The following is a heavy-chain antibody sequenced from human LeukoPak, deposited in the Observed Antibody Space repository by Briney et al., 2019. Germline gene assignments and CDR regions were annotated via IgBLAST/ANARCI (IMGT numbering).Heavy chain of an antibody. Sequence: GGSLRLSCAASGFTFSSYAMSWVRQAPGKGLEWVSAISGSGGSTYYADSVKGRFTISRDNSKNTLYLQMNSLRAEDTAVYYCAKSDYDFWSGYYTGIPFFDHWGQGTLVTVSS. CDR2: ISGSGGST. CDR3: AKSDYDFWSGYYTGIPFFDH. J-gene: IGHJ4*02. V-gene: IGHV3-23*01. D-gene: IGHD3-3*01. CDR1: GFTFSSYA.